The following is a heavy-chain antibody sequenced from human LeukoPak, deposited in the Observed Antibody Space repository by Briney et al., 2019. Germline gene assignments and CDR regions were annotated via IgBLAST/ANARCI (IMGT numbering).Heavy chain of an antibody. Sequence: GASVEVSCKASGYTFTSYDINWVRQATGQGLEWMGWMNPNSGNTGYAQKFQGRVTMTRNTSISTAYMELRSVRSEDTAVYYCARNYDVWSGYYRHYYYYGMDVWGQGTTVTVSS. CDR1: GYTFTSYD. D-gene: IGHD3-3*01. CDR2: MNPNSGNT. V-gene: IGHV1-8*01. CDR3: ARNYDVWSGYYRHYYYYGMDV. J-gene: IGHJ6*02.